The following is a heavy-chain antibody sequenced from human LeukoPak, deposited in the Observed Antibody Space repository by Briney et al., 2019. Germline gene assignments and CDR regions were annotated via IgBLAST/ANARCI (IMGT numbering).Heavy chain of an antibody. CDR1: GGSISSGSYY. CDR3: ARVAYYYDSSGYYDAFDI. D-gene: IGHD3-22*01. CDR2: IYTSGST. V-gene: IGHV4-61*02. Sequence: SEILSLTCTVSGGSISSGSYYWSWIRQPAGKGLEWIGRIYTSGSTNYNPSLESRVTISVDTSKNQFSLKLSSVTAAETAVYYCARVAYYYDSSGYYDAFDIWGQGTMVTVSS. J-gene: IGHJ3*02.